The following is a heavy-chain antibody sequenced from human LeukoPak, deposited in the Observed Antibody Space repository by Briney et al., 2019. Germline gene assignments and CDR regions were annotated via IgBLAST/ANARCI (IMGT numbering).Heavy chain of an antibody. CDR2: ISSSGSTI. CDR1: GFTFSSYE. J-gene: IGHJ4*02. Sequence: GGSLRLSCAASGFTFSSYEMNWVRQAPGKGLEWVSYISSSGSTIYYADSVKGRFTISRDNAKNSLYLQMNSLRAEDTAVYYCAKDFTVTTAYYFDYWGQGTLVTVSS. CDR3: AKDFTVTTAYYFDY. D-gene: IGHD4-11*01. V-gene: IGHV3-48*03.